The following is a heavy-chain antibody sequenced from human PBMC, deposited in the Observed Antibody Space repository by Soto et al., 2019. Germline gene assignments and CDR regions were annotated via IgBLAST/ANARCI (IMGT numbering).Heavy chain of an antibody. D-gene: IGHD2-2*01. Sequence: ASVKVSCKASGYSFTSYDITWVRQATGQGLEWMGWMSPYSGNTGYAQKFQGRVTMTRNTSISTAYMELTSLRSEETAIYYCARGHRWDLVVVPAAIYYFDYWGQGTPVTVSS. V-gene: IGHV1-8*01. CDR3: ARGHRWDLVVVPAAIYYFDY. CDR1: GYSFTSYD. J-gene: IGHJ4*02. CDR2: MSPYSGNT.